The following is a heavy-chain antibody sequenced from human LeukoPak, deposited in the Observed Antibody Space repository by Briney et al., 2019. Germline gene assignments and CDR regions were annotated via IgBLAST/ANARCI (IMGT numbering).Heavy chain of an antibody. CDR2: ISYDGSIK. J-gene: IGHJ5*02. CDR1: GFTFSNYT. CDR3: ARSYTSGWSRGFDP. Sequence: PGGSLRLSCAASGFTFSNYTVHWVRQAPGKGLEWVAVISYDGSIKYYADSVKGRFTISRDNSKNTLYLQMNSLRVEDTAVYYCARSYTSGWSRGFDPWGQGTLVIVSS. D-gene: IGHD6-19*01. V-gene: IGHV3-30-3*01.